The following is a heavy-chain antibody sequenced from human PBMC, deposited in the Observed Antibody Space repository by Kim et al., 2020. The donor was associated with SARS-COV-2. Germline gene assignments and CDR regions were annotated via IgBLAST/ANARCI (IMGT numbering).Heavy chain of an antibody. CDR2: IYYSGST. CDR3: ARDPRSYGGRGPAFDI. J-gene: IGHJ3*02. D-gene: IGHD2-15*01. Sequence: SETLSLTCTVSGGSISSSSYYWGWIRQPPGKGLEWIGSIYYSGSTYYNPSLKSRVTISVDTSKNQFSLKLSSVTAADTAVYYCARDPRSYGGRGPAFDIWGQGTMVTVSS. CDR1: GGSISSSSYY. V-gene: IGHV4-39*07.